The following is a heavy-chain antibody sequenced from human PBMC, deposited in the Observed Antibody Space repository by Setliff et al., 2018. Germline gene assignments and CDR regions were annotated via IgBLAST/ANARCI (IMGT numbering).Heavy chain of an antibody. CDR1: GGTFKNYG. CDR3: ARDLDYQYYYDSSGRDAFDI. J-gene: IGHJ3*02. V-gene: IGHV1-69*05. CDR2: IIPIFGTT. D-gene: IGHD3-22*01. Sequence: ASVKVSCKASGGTFKNYGISWVRQAPGQGLEWMGGIIPIFGTTNYAQKFQGRATIITDESTSTAYMELRSLRSDDTAVYYCARDLDYQYYYDSSGRDAFDIWGQGAMVTVSS.